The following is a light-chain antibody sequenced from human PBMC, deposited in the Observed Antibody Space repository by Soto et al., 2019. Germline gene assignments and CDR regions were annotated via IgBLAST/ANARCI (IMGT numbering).Light chain of an antibody. CDR2: GAA. Sequence: ENGLTQYPGTLSLSPGERATLSCRAIQTVGSYLTWYQQRPGQAPRLLISGAARRATGIPDRFSGSGSGTDFPLTISRLEPEDFALYYCQQYGTSPITFGQGTRLEIK. CDR1: QTVGSY. J-gene: IGKJ5*01. V-gene: IGKV3-20*01. CDR3: QQYGTSPIT.